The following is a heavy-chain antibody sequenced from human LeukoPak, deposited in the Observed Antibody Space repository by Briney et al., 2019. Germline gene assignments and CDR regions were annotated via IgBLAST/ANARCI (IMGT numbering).Heavy chain of an antibody. D-gene: IGHD2-15*01. CDR3: ARHVVAATLLDAFDI. Sequence: GESLKISCKGSGYSFTSYWIGWVRQMPGKGLEWMGIIYPGDSDTRYSPSFQGQVTISADKSISTAYLQWSSLKASDTAMYYCARHVVAATLLDAFDIWGQGTMVTVSS. V-gene: IGHV5-51*01. CDR2: IYPGDSDT. J-gene: IGHJ3*02. CDR1: GYSFTSYW.